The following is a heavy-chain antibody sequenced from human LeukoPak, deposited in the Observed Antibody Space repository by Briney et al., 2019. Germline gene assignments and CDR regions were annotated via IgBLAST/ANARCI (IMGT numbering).Heavy chain of an antibody. D-gene: IGHD6-13*01. J-gene: IGHJ1*01. Sequence: SETLSLTCTVSGYTISSGYYWGWIRQPPGKGLEWIGSIYQSGSTYYNPSLKSRVTISVDTSKNQLSLKLSSVTAADTAVYYCARVAAGIGFFQHWGQGTLVTVSS. CDR3: ARVAAGIGFFQH. V-gene: IGHV4-38-2*02. CDR1: GYTISSGYY. CDR2: IYQSGST.